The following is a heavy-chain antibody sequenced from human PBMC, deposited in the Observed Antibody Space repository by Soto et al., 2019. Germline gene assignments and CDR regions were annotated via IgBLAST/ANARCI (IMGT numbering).Heavy chain of an antibody. CDR3: ARGWGKYFDY. Sequence: QVQLQESGPGLVKPSETLSLTCTVSGGSINFYYWNWIRQPPGKGLEWIGHSYYSGTTNYNPSLKSRVMISIETSKNQFSLNLQSVTPADTAVYYCARGWGKYFDYWGRGTLVTFSS. J-gene: IGHJ2*01. CDR2: SYYSGTT. CDR1: GGSINFYY. V-gene: IGHV4-59*01. D-gene: IGHD3-16*01.